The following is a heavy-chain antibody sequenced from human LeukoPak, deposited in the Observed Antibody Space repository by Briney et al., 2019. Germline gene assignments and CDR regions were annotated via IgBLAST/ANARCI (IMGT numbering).Heavy chain of an antibody. Sequence: GASVKVSCKASGGTFSSYAISWVRQAPGQGLEWMGGIIPIFGTANYAQKFQGRVTITADESTSTAYMELSSLRSEDTAVYYCARDPRYDSSGYYAAIYGMGVWGQGTTVTVSS. J-gene: IGHJ6*02. CDR3: ARDPRYDSSGYYAAIYGMGV. V-gene: IGHV1-69*13. D-gene: IGHD3-22*01. CDR1: GGTFSSYA. CDR2: IIPIFGTA.